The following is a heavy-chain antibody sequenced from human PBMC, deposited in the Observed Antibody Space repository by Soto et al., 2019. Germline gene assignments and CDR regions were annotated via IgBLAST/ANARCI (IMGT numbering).Heavy chain of an antibody. CDR2: IIPIFGTA. D-gene: IGHD2-2*02. CDR1: GGTFSSYA. V-gene: IGHV1-69*06. J-gene: IGHJ6*02. Sequence: ASVKVSCKASGGTFSSYAISWLRQSPGQGLEWMGGIIPIFGTANYAQKFQGRVTITADKSTSTAYMELSSLRSEDTAVYYCARTCSSTSCYSYYYYGMDVWGQGTTVTVSS. CDR3: ARTCSSTSCYSYYYYGMDV.